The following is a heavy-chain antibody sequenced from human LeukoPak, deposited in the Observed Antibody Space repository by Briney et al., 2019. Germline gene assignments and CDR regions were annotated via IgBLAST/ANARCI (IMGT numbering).Heavy chain of an antibody. D-gene: IGHD2-2*01. CDR3: ARVPQMLSNWFDP. V-gene: IGHV1-69*13. J-gene: IGHJ5*02. Sequence: ASVKVSCKASGGTFSSYDISWVRQAPGQGLEWMGGIIPIFGTASYAQKFQGRVTITADESTSTAYMELSSLRSEDTAIYYCARVPQMLSNWFDPWGQGTLVTVSS. CDR1: GGTFSSYD. CDR2: IIPIFGTA.